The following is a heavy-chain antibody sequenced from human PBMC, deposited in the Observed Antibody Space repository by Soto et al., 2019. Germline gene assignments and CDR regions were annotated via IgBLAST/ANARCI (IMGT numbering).Heavy chain of an antibody. Sequence: QLQLQESGPGLVKPSETLSLTCSVSGASISISSYYWGWVRQPPGKGLEWIGSINYSGSTHYNPSPQSRVTISGDASNKQFPLKLGSVYAAGTAMYYCASTTDETWDVDYWGQGNLVTVSS. CDR3: ASTTDETWDVDY. CDR2: INYSGST. D-gene: IGHD4-4*01. V-gene: IGHV4-39*01. CDR1: GASISISSYY. J-gene: IGHJ4*02.